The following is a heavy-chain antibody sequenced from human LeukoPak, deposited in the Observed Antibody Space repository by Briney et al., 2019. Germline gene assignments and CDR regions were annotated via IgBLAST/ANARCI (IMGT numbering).Heavy chain of an antibody. CDR2: IRSKAYGGTT. J-gene: IGHJ4*02. CDR3: TRGGWFGELGDFDY. D-gene: IGHD3-10*01. Sequence: PGRSLRLSCTASGFTFGDYAMSWFRQAPGKGLEWVGFIRSKAYGGTTEYAASVKGRFTISRDDSKSIDYLQMNSLKTEDTAVYYCTRGGWFGELGDFDYWGQGTLVTVSS. CDR1: GFTFGDYA. V-gene: IGHV3-49*03.